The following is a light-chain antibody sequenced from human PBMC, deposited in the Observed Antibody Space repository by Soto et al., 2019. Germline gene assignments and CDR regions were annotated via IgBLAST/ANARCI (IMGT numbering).Light chain of an antibody. CDR1: QGIRNG. CDR3: LQDHNYPRT. CDR2: AAS. V-gene: IGKV1-6*01. Sequence: AIQMTQSPSSLSASVGDRVTITCRASQGIRNGLGWYQQKPGKAPELLIYAASSLQSGVPSRFSGSGSGTDFTLTISSLQPEDFATYYCLQDHNYPRTFGQGTKVDIK. J-gene: IGKJ1*01.